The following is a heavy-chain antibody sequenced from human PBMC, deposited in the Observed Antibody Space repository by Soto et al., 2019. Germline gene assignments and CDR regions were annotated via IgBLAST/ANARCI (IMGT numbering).Heavy chain of an antibody. CDR3: AREGGYYDFWSGYPVYYYGMDV. CDR2: ISSSGSTI. Sequence: GGSLSLSCSSSGFTFSSYEMNWVRPAPGKGLEWVSYISSSGSTIYYADSVKGRFTISRDNAKNSLYLQMNSLRAEDTAVYYCAREGGYYDFWSGYPVYYYGMDVWGQGTTVTVSS. V-gene: IGHV3-48*03. J-gene: IGHJ6*02. CDR1: GFTFSSYE. D-gene: IGHD3-3*01.